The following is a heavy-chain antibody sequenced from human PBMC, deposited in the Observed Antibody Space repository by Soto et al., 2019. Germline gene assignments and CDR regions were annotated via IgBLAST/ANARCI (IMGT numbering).Heavy chain of an antibody. CDR2: ISGSGRST. CDR1: GFPFNTYA. CDR3: AKDVLNKPGPDAFDI. V-gene: IGHV3-23*01. Sequence: PGGSLRLSCAASGFPFNTYAITWVRQAPGRGLEWVSAISGSGRSTYYADSVKGRFTISRDNSKNTLYLQMNNLRAEDTAVYYCAKDVLNKPGPDAFDIWGQGTMVTVSS. J-gene: IGHJ3*02.